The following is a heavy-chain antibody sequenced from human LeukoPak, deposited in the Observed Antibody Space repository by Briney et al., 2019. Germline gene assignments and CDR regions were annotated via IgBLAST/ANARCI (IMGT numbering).Heavy chain of an antibody. CDR2: ISSNGGST. V-gene: IGHV3-64*01. Sequence: GGSLRLSCAASGFTFSNYGMHWVRQAPGKGLEYVPAISSNGGSTYYANSVKGRFTISRDNSKNTVYLQMGSLRAEDMAVYYCARVGSYRAFDIWGQGTMVTVSS. CDR3: ARVGSYRAFDI. J-gene: IGHJ3*02. CDR1: GFTFSNYG. D-gene: IGHD1-26*01.